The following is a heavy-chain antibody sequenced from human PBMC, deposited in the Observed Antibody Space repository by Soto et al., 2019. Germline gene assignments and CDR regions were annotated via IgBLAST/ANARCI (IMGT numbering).Heavy chain of an antibody. Sequence: ASVKVSCKASGYTFTSYGISWVRQAPGQGLEWMGWVSGDNGHTNYAQSLQGRVTMTTDTSTNTAYMELRSLRSDDTAVYYCARDFGYCRSGTCYRKWFAPWGQGTLVTVSS. V-gene: IGHV1-18*01. CDR2: VSGDNGHT. D-gene: IGHD2-15*01. CDR1: GYTFTSYG. J-gene: IGHJ5*02. CDR3: ARDFGYCRSGTCYRKWFAP.